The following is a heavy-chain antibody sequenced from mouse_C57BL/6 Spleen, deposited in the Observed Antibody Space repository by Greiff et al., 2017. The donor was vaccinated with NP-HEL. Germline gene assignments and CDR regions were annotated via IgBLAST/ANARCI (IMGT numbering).Heavy chain of an antibody. CDR1: GYAFSSSW. CDR3: ERVLCNNGYFDV. CDR2: IYPGDGDT. D-gene: IGHD1-3*01. Sequence: VQLQQSGPELVKPGASVKISCKASGYAFSSSWMNWVKQRPGKGLEWIGRIYPGDGDTNYNGKFKGKATLTADKSSCTAYMQLSSLTSETSAVYFCERVLCNNGYFDVWGTGTPVTVSS. V-gene: IGHV1-82*01. J-gene: IGHJ1*03.